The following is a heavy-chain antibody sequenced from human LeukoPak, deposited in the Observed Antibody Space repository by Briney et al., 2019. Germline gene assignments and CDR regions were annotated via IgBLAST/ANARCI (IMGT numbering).Heavy chain of an antibody. CDR1: GFTFSSYW. D-gene: IGHD3-10*01. CDR2: ISSSSSFI. J-gene: IGHJ4*02. CDR3: ARTYFGSGNTLVH. Sequence: GGSLRLSCAASGFTFSSYWMNWVRQAPGKGLEWVSSISSSSSFIYYADSLKGRFTISRDNAKNSLYLQMNSLRAEDTAVYYCARTYFGSGNTLVHWGQGTLVTVSS. V-gene: IGHV3-21*01.